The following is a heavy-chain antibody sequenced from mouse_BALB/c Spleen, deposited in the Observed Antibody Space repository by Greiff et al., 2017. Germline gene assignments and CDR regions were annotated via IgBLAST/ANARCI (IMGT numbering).Heavy chain of an antibody. J-gene: IGHJ2*01. Sequence: QGQLQQSGAELVRPGTSVKISCKASGYTFTNYWLGWVKQRPGHGLEWIGDIYPGGGYTNYNEKFKGKATLTADTSSSTAYMQLSSLTSEDTAVYFCARRTVGEYFDYWGQGTTLTVSS. D-gene: IGHD1-1*01. CDR2: IYPGGGYT. V-gene: IGHV1-63*02. CDR1: GYTFTNYW. CDR3: ARRTVGEYFDY.